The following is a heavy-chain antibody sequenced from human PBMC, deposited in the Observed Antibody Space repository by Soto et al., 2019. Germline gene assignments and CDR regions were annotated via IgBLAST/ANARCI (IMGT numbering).Heavy chain of an antibody. CDR3: ARYPLLSAHDGGDYYYGMDV. CDR2: ISAYNGNT. Sequence: QVQLVQSGAEVKKPGASVKVSCKASGYTFTSYGISWVRQAPGQGLEWMGWISAYNGNTNYAQKLQGRVTMTTDTSTSTAYMELRSLRSDDTAVYYCARYPLLSAHDGGDYYYGMDVWGQGTTVTVSS. CDR1: GYTFTSYG. V-gene: IGHV1-18*01. D-gene: IGHD1-1*01. J-gene: IGHJ6*02.